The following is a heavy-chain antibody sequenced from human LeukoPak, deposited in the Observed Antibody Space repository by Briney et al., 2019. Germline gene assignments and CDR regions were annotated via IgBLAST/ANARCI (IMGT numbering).Heavy chain of an antibody. Sequence: SQTLSLTCAISGDSVSSNSAAWNWIRQSPSRGLEWLGRTYYRSKWYNDYAVSVKSRITINPDTSKNQFSLQLSSVTAADTAVYHCARASRLGELSLGYWGQGTLVTVSS. CDR2: TYYRSKWYN. V-gene: IGHV6-1*01. CDR3: ARASRLGELSLGY. J-gene: IGHJ4*02. CDR1: GDSVSSNSAA. D-gene: IGHD3-16*02.